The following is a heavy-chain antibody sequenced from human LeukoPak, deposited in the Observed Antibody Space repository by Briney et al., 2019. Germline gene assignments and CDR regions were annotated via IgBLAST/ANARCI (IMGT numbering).Heavy chain of an antibody. CDR1: GYTLTELS. J-gene: IGHJ6*02. CDR3: ARDSLYGDHDPDYYYGMDV. V-gene: IGHV1-24*01. D-gene: IGHD4-17*01. Sequence: ASVKVSCKVSGYTLTELSMHWVRQAPGKGLEWMGGFDPEDGETIYAQKFQGRVTITADKSTSTAYMELSSLRSEDTAVYYCARDSLYGDHDPDYYYGMDVWGQGTTVTVSS. CDR2: FDPEDGET.